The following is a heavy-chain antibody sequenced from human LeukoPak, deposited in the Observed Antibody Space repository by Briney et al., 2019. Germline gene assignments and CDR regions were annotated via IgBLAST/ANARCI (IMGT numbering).Heavy chain of an antibody. D-gene: IGHD4-17*01. CDR1: GYTFTGYN. Sequence: ASVKVSSKASGYTFTGYNMHWVRHAPGQGLGRMGWINPNSGGTNYAQKFQGRVTMTRDTSISTAYMELSRLRSDDTAVYYCAKLTTLTTGDYWGQGTLVTVSS. CDR3: AKLTTLTTGDY. CDR2: INPNSGGT. J-gene: IGHJ4*02. V-gene: IGHV1-2*02.